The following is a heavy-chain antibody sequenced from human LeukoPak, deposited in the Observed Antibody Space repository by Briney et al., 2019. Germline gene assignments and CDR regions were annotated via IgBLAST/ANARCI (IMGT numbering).Heavy chain of an antibody. V-gene: IGHV4-34*01. J-gene: IGHJ5*02. CDR3: ARGLRITMVRGVTNWFDP. CDR1: GGSFSGYY. CDR2: INHSGST. D-gene: IGHD3-10*01. Sequence: SETLSLTCAVYGGSFSGYYWSWIRQPPGKGLEWIGEINHSGSTNYNPSLKSRVTISVDTSKNQFSLKLSSVTAADTAVYYCARGLRITMVRGVTNWFDPWGQGTLVTVSS.